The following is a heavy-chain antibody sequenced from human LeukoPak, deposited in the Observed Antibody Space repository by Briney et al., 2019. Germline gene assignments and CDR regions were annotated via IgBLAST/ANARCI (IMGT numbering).Heavy chain of an antibody. V-gene: IGHV4-4*07. D-gene: IGHD4-23*01. CDR2: CYTSGST. CDR1: GVSISRGY. J-gene: IGHJ6*02. Sequence: KSPELLCLICPDAGVSISRGYWREIGERAGNGLKWIGRCYTSGSTNYNPSLKSRVTMSVDTSKNQFSLKLKSVTAADTAVYYCARDRTVVGTYYYYGMDVWGQGTTVTVSS. CDR3: ARDRTVVGTYYYYGMDV.